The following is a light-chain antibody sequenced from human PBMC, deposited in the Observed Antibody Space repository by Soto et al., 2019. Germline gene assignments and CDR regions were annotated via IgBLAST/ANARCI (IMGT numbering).Light chain of an antibody. Sequence: QSALTQPASVSGSPGQSITISCTGTSSDVGSYNIVSWYQQHPGKAPKLMIYEGTKRPSGVSNRFSGSKSGNTASLTISGLQAEDEADYYCYSYAGGRGYVFGTGTKVTVL. J-gene: IGLJ1*01. CDR1: SSDVGSYNI. CDR2: EGT. CDR3: YSYAGGRGYV. V-gene: IGLV2-23*01.